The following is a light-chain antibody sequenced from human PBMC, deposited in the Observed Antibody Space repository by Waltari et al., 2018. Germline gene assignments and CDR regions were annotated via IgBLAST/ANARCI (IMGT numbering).Light chain of an antibody. CDR1: RSAVGGYKY. Sequence: QSALTQPRSVSGSPGQSVTIPCTGTRSAVGGYKYVSWYQHHPGKAPKLIIYDVTKRPSGVPDRFSASKSDNTASLTISGLQAEDEADYYCCSYAGSITFWVFGGGTKLTVL. CDR2: DVT. V-gene: IGLV2-11*01. CDR3: CSYAGSITFWV. J-gene: IGLJ3*02.